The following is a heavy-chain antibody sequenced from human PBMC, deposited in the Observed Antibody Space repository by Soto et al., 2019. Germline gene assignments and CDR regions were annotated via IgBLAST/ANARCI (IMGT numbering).Heavy chain of an antibody. CDR3: ARRKSLNWFDP. CDR2: IYYSGST. CDR1: GGSISSYY. J-gene: IGHJ5*02. V-gene: IGHV4-59*08. Sequence: SETLSLTCTVSGGSISSYYWSWTRQPPGKGLEWIGYIYYSGSTNYNPSLKSRVTISVDTSKNQFSLKLSSVTAADTAVYYCARRKSLNWFDPWGQGTLVTVSS.